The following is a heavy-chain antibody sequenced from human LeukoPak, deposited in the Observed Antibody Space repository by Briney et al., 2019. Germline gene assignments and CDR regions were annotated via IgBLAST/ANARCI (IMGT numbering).Heavy chain of an antibody. J-gene: IGHJ6*03. CDR2: IYYSGST. CDR1: GGSISSYY. CDR3: AREVTTPTNYYMDV. D-gene: IGHD4-17*01. Sequence: PSETLSLTCTVSGGSISSYYWSWIRQPPGKGLEWIGYIYYSGSTNYNPSLKSRVTISVDTSKNQFSLKLSSVTAADTAVYYCAREVTTPTNYYMDVWGKGTTVTVSS. V-gene: IGHV4-59*01.